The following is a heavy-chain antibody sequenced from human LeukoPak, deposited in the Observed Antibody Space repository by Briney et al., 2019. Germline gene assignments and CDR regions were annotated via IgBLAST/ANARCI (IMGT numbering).Heavy chain of an antibody. CDR2: ISGSGGST. Sequence: GGSLRLSCAASGFTFSSYAMSWVRQAPGKGLEWVSAISGSGGSTYYADSVKGRFTISRDNSKNTLYLQMNSLRAEDTAVYYCAKGLKGRFLEGLSQDDAFDIWGQGTMVTVSS. D-gene: IGHD3-3*01. CDR3: AKGLKGRFLEGLSQDDAFDI. CDR1: GFTFSSYA. J-gene: IGHJ3*02. V-gene: IGHV3-23*01.